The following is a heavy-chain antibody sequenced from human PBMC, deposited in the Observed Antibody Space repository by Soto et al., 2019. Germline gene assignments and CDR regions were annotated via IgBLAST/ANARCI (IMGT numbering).Heavy chain of an antibody. V-gene: IGHV4-30-4*01. CDR2: IYYSGST. J-gene: IGHJ6*02. CDR1: GGSISSGDYY. D-gene: IGHD6-13*01. CDR3: ARARQQQLVRKYYYYDMDV. Sequence: SETLSLTCTVSGGSISSGDYYWSWIRQPPGKGLEWIGYIYYSGSTYYNPSLKSRVTISVDTSKNQFSLKLSSVTAADTAVYYCARARQQQLVRKYYYYDMDVWGQGTTVTVSS.